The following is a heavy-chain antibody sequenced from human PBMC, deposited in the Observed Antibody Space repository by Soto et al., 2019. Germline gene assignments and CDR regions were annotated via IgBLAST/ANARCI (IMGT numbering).Heavy chain of an antibody. J-gene: IGHJ4*02. CDR3: ARDLGYSSGWYPSYYFDY. D-gene: IGHD6-19*01. V-gene: IGHV1-3*01. CDR1: GYTFTSYA. CDR2: INAGNGNT. Sequence: ASVKVSCKASGYTFTSYAMHWVRQAPGQRLEWMGWINAGNGNTKYSQKFQGRVTITRDTSASTAYMELSSLRSEDTAVYYCARDLGYSSGWYPSYYFDYWGQGTLVTVSS.